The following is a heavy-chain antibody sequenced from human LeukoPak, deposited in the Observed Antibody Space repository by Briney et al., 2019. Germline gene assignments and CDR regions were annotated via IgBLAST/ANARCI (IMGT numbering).Heavy chain of an antibody. CDR3: ARSGSAGNYYYYGMDV. CDR2: IYTSGST. D-gene: IGHD6-19*01. V-gene: IGHV4-4*07. J-gene: IGHJ6*02. Sequence: SETLSLTCTVSGGSISSYYWGWIRQPAGKGLEWLGRIYTSGSTNYNPSLKSRVTMSVDTSKNQFSLKLSTVTAADTAVYYCARSGSAGNYYYYGMDVWGQGTTVTVSS. CDR1: GGSISSYY.